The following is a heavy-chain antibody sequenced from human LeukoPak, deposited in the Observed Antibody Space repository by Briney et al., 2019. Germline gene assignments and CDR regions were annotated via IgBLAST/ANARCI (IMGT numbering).Heavy chain of an antibody. D-gene: IGHD1-26*01. CDR1: GYTFTSYY. CDR2: INPSGGST. CDR3: ATGSGSYYHYYYYMDV. Sequence: ASVKVACKASGYTFTSYYMHWVRQAPGQGLEWMGIINPSGGSTSYAQKFQGRVTMTRDMSTSTVYMELSSLRSEDTAVYYCATGSGSYYHYYYYMDVWGKGTTVTVSS. V-gene: IGHV1-46*01. J-gene: IGHJ6*03.